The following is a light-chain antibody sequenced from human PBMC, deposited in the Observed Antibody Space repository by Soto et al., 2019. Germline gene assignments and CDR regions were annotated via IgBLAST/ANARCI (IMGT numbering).Light chain of an antibody. Sequence: QPVLTQSPSASASLGASVKLTCTLSSGHSSYAIAWHQQQPEKGPRYLMKLNSDGSHSKGDGIPDRFSGSSSGAERYLTISCLQSEDEADYSCQTWGTGIHVVFGGGTKLTVL. J-gene: IGLJ2*01. CDR3: QTWGTGIHVV. V-gene: IGLV4-69*01. CDR1: SGHSSYA. CDR2: LNSDGSH.